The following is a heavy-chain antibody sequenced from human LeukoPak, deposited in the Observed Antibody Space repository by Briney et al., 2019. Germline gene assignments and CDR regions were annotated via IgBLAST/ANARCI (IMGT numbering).Heavy chain of an antibody. CDR1: GFTFSSYA. V-gene: IGHV3-23*01. Sequence: PGGSLRLSCAASGFTFSSYAVSWVRQAPGKGLEWVSTSSGSGDSTYYADSVKGRFTISRDNSKNSLYLQMNSLRTEDTAFYYCSKGPDNWNYQIGDYLDSWGQGTLVTVSS. CDR3: SKGPDNWNYQIGDYLDS. D-gene: IGHD1-7*01. CDR2: SSGSGDST. J-gene: IGHJ4*02.